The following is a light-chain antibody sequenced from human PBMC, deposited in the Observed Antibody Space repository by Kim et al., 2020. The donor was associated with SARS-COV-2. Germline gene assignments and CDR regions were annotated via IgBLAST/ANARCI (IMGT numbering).Light chain of an antibody. J-gene: IGKJ2*01. Sequence: SPGERANLSCRASQSVSSSYLAWYQQKPGQAPRLLIYGASSRATGIPDRFSGSGSGTDFTLTISRLEPEDFAVYYCQQYGSSPGYTFGQGTKLEIK. CDR3: QQYGSSPGYT. CDR1: QSVSSSY. V-gene: IGKV3-20*01. CDR2: GAS.